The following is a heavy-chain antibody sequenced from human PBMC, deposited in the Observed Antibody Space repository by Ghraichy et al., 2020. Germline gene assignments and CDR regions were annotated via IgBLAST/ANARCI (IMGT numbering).Heavy chain of an antibody. D-gene: IGHD3-3*01. J-gene: IGHJ6*02. Sequence: SETLSLTCTVSGGSISSGGYYWSWIRQHPGKGLEWIGYIYYSGSTYYNPSLKSRVTISVDTSKNQFSLKLSSVTAADTAVYYCARSGSRLLSYDFWSGYPPGGYSYGMDVWGQGTTVTVSS. CDR1: GGSISSGGYY. V-gene: IGHV4-31*03. CDR2: IYYSGST. CDR3: ARSGSRLLSYDFWSGYPPGGYSYGMDV.